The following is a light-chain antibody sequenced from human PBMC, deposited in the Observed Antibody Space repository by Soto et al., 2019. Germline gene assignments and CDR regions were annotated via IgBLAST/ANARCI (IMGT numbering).Light chain of an antibody. Sequence: DIQMTQSPSSLSASVGDRVTITCRASQSISSYLNWYQQKPGKAPKLLIYAASSLQSGVTSRFSGSGSGTDFTLNISILQHEDFATYYCQHSYSSPKTFGQGTKVDIK. CDR3: QHSYSSPKT. J-gene: IGKJ1*01. CDR2: AAS. V-gene: IGKV1-39*01. CDR1: QSISSY.